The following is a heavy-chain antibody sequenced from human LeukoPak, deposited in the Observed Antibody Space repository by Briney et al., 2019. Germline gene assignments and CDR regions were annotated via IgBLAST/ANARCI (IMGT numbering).Heavy chain of an antibody. J-gene: IGHJ4*02. CDR1: GFTFGDYA. Sequence: PGGSLRLSGTASGFTFGDYAMSWFRQAPGKGLEWVGFIRSKAYGGTTEYAASVKGRFTISRDDSKSIAYLQMNSLKTEDTAVYYCTRDTLFQLLRFSDGYWGQGTLVTVSS. V-gene: IGHV3-49*03. CDR2: IRSKAYGGTT. D-gene: IGHD2-2*01. CDR3: TRDTLFQLLRFSDGY.